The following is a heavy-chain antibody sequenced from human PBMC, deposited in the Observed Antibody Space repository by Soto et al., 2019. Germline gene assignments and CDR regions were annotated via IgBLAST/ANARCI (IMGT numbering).Heavy chain of an antibody. Sequence: GGSLRLSCAASGFTFSSYGMHWVRQAPGKGLEWVAVIWYDGSNKYYADSVKGRFTISRDNSKNTLYLQMNSLRAEDTAVYYCVRENYYYGMDVWGQGTTVTVSS. V-gene: IGHV3-33*01. CDR3: VRENYYYGMDV. J-gene: IGHJ6*02. CDR2: IWYDGSNK. CDR1: GFTFSSYG.